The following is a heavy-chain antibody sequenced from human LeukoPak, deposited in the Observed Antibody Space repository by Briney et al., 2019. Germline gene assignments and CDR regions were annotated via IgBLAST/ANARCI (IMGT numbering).Heavy chain of an antibody. D-gene: IGHD5-12*01. CDR2: ISSISSYI. CDR1: GFTFSDYT. Sequence: GGSLRLSCAASGFTFSDYTMNWVRQAPGKGLEWVSSISSISSYIYYADSVKGRFTISRDNAKSSLYMQMNSLRAEDTAVYYCARGSGYDLSDIDYWGQGTLVTVSS. V-gene: IGHV3-21*01. J-gene: IGHJ4*02. CDR3: ARGSGYDLSDIDY.